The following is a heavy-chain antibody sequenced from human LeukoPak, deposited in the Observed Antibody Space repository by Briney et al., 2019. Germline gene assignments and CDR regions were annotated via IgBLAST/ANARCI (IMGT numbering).Heavy chain of an antibody. CDR2: ISSSSSTI. V-gene: IGHV3-48*04. CDR3: ARDRGGSYSAIDY. Sequence: GSLRLSCAASGFTFSTYAMHWVRQAPGKGLEWVSFISSSSSTIYYADSVKGRFTISRDNAKNSLYLQMNSLRAEDTAVYYCARDRGGSYSAIDYWGQGTLVTASS. D-gene: IGHD1-26*01. J-gene: IGHJ4*02. CDR1: GFTFSTYA.